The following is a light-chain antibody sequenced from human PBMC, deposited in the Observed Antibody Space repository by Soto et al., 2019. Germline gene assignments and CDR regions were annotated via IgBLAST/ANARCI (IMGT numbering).Light chain of an antibody. CDR3: GTWDNSLGTVI. V-gene: IGLV1-51*01. CDR1: SSNIGKDY. CDR2: DNN. Sequence: QSVLTQPPSVSAAPGQRVTISCSGSSSNIGKDYVSWYQHLPGTAPKLLIYDNNKRPSGIPDRFSGSKSGTSPTLDITRLRTGDEADYYCGTWDNSLGTVIFGGGTKLTVL. J-gene: IGLJ2*01.